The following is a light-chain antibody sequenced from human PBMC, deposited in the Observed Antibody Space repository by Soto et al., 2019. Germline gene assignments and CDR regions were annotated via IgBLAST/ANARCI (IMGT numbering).Light chain of an antibody. CDR1: SSDVGGYNY. CDR2: DVS. J-gene: IGLJ2*01. Sequence: QSALTQPASVSGSPGQSITISCTGTSSDVGGYNYVSWYQQHPGKAPKLMIYDVSNRPSGVSNRFSGSKSGNTASLTISGLQAEDEADYYCSSYTSSLTLGVFGGGTKVTVL. V-gene: IGLV2-14*01. CDR3: SSYTSSLTLGV.